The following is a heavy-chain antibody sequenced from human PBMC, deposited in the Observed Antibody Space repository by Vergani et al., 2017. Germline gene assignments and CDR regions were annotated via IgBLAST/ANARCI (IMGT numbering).Heavy chain of an antibody. Sequence: QVQLVQSGAEVKKPGASVKVSCKASGYTFTSYYMHWVRQAPGQGLEWMGIINPSGGSTSYAQKFQGRVTMTRDTSTSTVYMELSSLRSADTAVYYCVRTVTTFINFDYWGQGTLVTVSS. V-gene: IGHV1-46*01. J-gene: IGHJ4*02. CDR2: INPSGGST. CDR1: GYTFTSYY. D-gene: IGHD4-17*01. CDR3: VRTVTTFINFDY.